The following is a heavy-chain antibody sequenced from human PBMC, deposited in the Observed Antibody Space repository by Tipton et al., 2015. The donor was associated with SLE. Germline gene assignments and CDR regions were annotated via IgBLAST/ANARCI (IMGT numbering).Heavy chain of an antibody. CDR3: ARMRYCSGGSCYDDAFDI. Sequence: QLVQSGGGVVQPGRSLRLSCAASGFTFSDYYMSWIRQAPGKGLEWVSYISSSGSTIYYADSVKGRFTISRDNAKNSLYLQMNSLRAEDTAVYYCARMRYCSGGSCYDDAFDIWGQGTMVTVSS. CDR1: GFTFSDYY. CDR2: ISSSGSTI. V-gene: IGHV3-11*01. D-gene: IGHD2-15*01. J-gene: IGHJ3*02.